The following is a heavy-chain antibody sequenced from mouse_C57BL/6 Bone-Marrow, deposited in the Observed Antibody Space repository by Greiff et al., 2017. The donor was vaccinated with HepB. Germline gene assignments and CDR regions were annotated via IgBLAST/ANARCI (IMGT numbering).Heavy chain of an antibody. J-gene: IGHJ2*01. Sequence: EVQWVESGGGLVKPGGSLKLSCAASGFTFSSYAMSWVRQTPEKRLEWVATISDGGSYTYYPDNVKGRFTISRDNAKNNLYLQMSHLKSEDTAMYYCARDSLWLPYYFDYWGQGTTLTVSS. CDR2: ISDGGSYT. CDR1: GFTFSSYA. CDR3: ARDSLWLPYYFDY. D-gene: IGHD2-2*01. V-gene: IGHV5-4*01.